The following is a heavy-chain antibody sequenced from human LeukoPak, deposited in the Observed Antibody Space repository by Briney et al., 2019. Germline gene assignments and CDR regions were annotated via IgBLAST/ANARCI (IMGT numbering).Heavy chain of an antibody. V-gene: IGHV4-34*01. CDR2: INHSGST. CDR3: ARGTLGYCSSTSCHNWFDP. Sequence: PSETLSLTCAVYGGSFSGYYWSWIRQPPGKGLEWIGEINHSGSTNYNPSLKSRVTISVDTSKNQFSLKLSSVTAADTAVYYCARGTLGYCSSTSCHNWFDPWGQGTLVTVSS. J-gene: IGHJ5*02. CDR1: GGSFSGYY. D-gene: IGHD2-2*01.